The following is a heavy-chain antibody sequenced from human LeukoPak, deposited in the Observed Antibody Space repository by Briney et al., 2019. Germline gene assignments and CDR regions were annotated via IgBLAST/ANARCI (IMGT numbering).Heavy chain of an antibody. CDR3: ARHAGGWAFDI. CDR2: ISYSGST. V-gene: IGHV4-59*08. Sequence: KPSETLSLTCTASGGPISSYYWSWIRRPPGKGLEWIGYISYSGSTNYNPSLKSRVTMSVDTSKNQFSLKLSSVTAADTAVYYCARHAGGWAFDIWGQGTMVTVSS. CDR1: GGPISSYY. D-gene: IGHD2-15*01. J-gene: IGHJ3*02.